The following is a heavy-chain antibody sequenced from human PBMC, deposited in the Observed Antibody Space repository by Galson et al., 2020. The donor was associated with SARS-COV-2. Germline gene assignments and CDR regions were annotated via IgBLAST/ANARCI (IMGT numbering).Heavy chain of an antibody. Sequence: PGGSLRLPCKASGFRFSNNWMSWVRQAPGKGLEWVANIKQDGTDRYYVDSVKGRFTISSDYGQNSVYLQMNNLRADDTGVYYCARDEDGYSDFWGQGTLVAVCS. CDR2: IKQDGTDR. CDR1: GFRFSNNW. D-gene: IGHD4-4*01. CDR3: ARDEDGYSDF. J-gene: IGHJ1*01. V-gene: IGHV3-7*01.